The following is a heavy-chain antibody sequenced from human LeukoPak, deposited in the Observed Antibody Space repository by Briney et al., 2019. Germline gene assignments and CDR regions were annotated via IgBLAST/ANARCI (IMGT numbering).Heavy chain of an antibody. D-gene: IGHD3-9*01. V-gene: IGHV3-7*01. CDR2: IKQDGSEK. Sequence: GGSLRLSCAASGFTFSSYWMSWVRQAPGKGLEWVANIKQDGSEKYYVDSVKGRFTISRDNAKNSLYLQMNSLRAEDTAVYYCASFPDILTGYPFHYYYYYMDVWGKGTTVTVSS. J-gene: IGHJ6*03. CDR1: GFTFSSYW. CDR3: ASFPDILTGYPFHYYYYYMDV.